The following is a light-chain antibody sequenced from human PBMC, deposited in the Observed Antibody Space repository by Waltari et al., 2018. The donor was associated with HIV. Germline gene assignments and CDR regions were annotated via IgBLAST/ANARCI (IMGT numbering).Light chain of an antibody. CDR1: QSIGRW. V-gene: IGKV1-5*03. Sequence: DIQMTQSPSTVSASVGDTVTITCRASQSIGRWLAWYQQKPGEAPKLLIYETSTLEIGVPSIFSGSGSGTDFTLTVSRLQPEDFATYDCQQYNSDFRTFGQGTKVEMK. J-gene: IGKJ1*01. CDR3: QQYNSDFRT. CDR2: ETS.